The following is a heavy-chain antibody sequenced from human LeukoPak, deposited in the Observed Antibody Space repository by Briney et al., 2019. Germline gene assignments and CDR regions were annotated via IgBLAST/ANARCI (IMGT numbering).Heavy chain of an antibody. CDR3: ARETAAAGTRGADH. CDR2: ISSSSSYI. J-gene: IGHJ4*02. Sequence: GGSLRLSCAASGFTFSSYSMNWVRQAPGKGLEWVSSISSSSSYIYYADSVKGRFTISRDNAKNSLYLQMNSLRAEDTAVYYCARETAAAGTRGADHWGQGTLVTVSS. D-gene: IGHD6-13*01. V-gene: IGHV3-21*01. CDR1: GFTFSSYS.